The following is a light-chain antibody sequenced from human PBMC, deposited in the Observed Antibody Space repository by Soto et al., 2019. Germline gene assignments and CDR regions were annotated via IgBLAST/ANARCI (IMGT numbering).Light chain of an antibody. CDR2: GAS. J-gene: IGKJ1*01. CDR1: QSVSSSY. V-gene: IGKV3-20*01. CDR3: QQYGSSPRT. Sequence: EIVLTQSPGTLSLSPGERATLSCRASQSVSSSYLAWYQQKPGQAPRLLIYGASSRATAIPDSFSGSGSGGDFTLTISGLESEDFAGYYCQQYGSSPRTFGQGTKVEIK.